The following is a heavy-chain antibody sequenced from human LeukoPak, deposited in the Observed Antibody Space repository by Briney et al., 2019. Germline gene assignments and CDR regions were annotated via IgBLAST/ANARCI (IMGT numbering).Heavy chain of an antibody. D-gene: IGHD2-15*01. CDR1: GGSISTSSYY. Sequence: SETLSLTCTVSGGSISTSSYYWSWIRQPPGKGLEWIGYIYYSGSTNYNPSLKSRVTISVDTSKNQFSLKLSSVTAADTAVYYCARGYCSGGSCYWYFDLWGRGTLVTVSS. CDR3: ARGYCSGGSCYWYFDL. V-gene: IGHV4-61*01. J-gene: IGHJ2*01. CDR2: IYYSGST.